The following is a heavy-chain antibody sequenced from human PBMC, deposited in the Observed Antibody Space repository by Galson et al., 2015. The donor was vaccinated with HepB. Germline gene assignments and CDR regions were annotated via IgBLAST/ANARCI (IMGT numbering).Heavy chain of an antibody. CDR3: ARGRGYNPDFDY. D-gene: IGHD3-3*01. J-gene: IGHJ4*02. V-gene: IGHV3-33*08. Sequence: SLRLSCAASGFTFSSYGMHWVRQAPGKGLEWVAMIWFDGSTEYYADSVKGRLTISRDNSKNTLYLEMSSLRGEDTAVYFCARGRGYNPDFDYWGQGTLVAVSS. CDR2: IWFDGSTE. CDR1: GFTFSSYG.